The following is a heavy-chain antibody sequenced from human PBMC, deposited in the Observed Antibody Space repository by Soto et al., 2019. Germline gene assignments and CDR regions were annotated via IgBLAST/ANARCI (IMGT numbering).Heavy chain of an antibody. CDR1: GFIFSGYW. J-gene: IGHJ4*02. CDR3: ARLLGGSGSFIDY. V-gene: IGHV3-74*03. CDR2: INSDGSST. Sequence: EVQLVESGGGLVQPGGSLRLSCAASGFIFSGYWMHWVRRAPGKGLVWVSRINSDGSSTTYADSVKGRFTISRDNAKNTMYLQMNSLRAEDTAVYYCARLLGGSGSFIDYWGQGTRVTVSS. D-gene: IGHD3-10*01.